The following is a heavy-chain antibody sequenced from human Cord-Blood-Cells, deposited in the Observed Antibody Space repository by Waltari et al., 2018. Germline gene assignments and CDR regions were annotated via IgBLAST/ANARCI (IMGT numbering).Heavy chain of an antibody. D-gene: IGHD7-27*01. Sequence: QVQLVESGGGVVQPGRSLRLSCAASGFPFSSYGMHWVRQAPGKVLWWVAVRWYDGSNKYYADSVKGRFTISRDNSKNTLYLQMNSLRAEDTAVYYCASLGTGDPQDYWGQGTLVTVSS. J-gene: IGHJ4*02. CDR3: ASLGTGDPQDY. CDR1: GFPFSSYG. V-gene: IGHV3-33*01. CDR2: RWYDGSNK.